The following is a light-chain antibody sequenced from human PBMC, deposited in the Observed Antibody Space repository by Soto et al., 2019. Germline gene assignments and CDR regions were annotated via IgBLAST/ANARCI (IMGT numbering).Light chain of an antibody. CDR3: QKYNSAPLT. CDR1: QSISSW. V-gene: IGKV1-27*01. J-gene: IGKJ4*01. Sequence: DIKMTQSPSTLSASVGDRVTITCRASQSISSWLAWYQQKPGKAPKLLIYAASTLQSGVPSRFSGSGSGTDFTLTISSLQPEDVATYYCQKYNSAPLTFGGGSKVDVK. CDR2: AAS.